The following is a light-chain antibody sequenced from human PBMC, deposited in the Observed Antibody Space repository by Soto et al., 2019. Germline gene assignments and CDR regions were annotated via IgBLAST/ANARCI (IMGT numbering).Light chain of an antibody. CDR3: QQYNDAPWT. V-gene: IGKV1-27*01. J-gene: IGKJ1*01. CDR2: AAS. CDR1: QGISNY. Sequence: DIPMTQSPSSLSASVGDRVTITCRASQGISNYLAWYQQKPGKVPKLLIYAASTLQSGVPSRFGGSGSGTDFPITISSQQPEDVANYYCQQYNDAPWTFGPGTKVEIK.